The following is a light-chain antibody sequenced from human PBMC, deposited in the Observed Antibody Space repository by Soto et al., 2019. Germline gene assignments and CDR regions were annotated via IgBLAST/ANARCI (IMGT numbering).Light chain of an antibody. CDR3: CLYGGML. V-gene: IGLV2-23*01. CDR1: SSDVGLYNF. CDR2: EGI. Sequence: QSALTQPASVSGSPGQSITISCTGTSSDVGLYNFISWYQQHPGKAPKLMIYEGIKRPSGVSNRFSGSKSDYAASLTISGLQAEDEADYYCCLYGGMLFGGGTQLTVL. J-gene: IGLJ3*02.